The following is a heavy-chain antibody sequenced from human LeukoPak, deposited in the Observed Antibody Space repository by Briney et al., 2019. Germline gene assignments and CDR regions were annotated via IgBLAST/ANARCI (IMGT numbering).Heavy chain of an antibody. CDR1: GFTFSSYA. CDR3: AKGQGHYYDSNWDY. D-gene: IGHD3-22*01. V-gene: IGHV3-23*01. J-gene: IGHJ4*02. CDR2: ISGSGGST. Sequence: GGSLRLSCAASGFTFSSYAMSWVRQAPGKGLEWVSAISGSGGSTYYADSVKGRFTISRDNSKNTLYLQMNSLRAEDTAVYYCAKGQGHYYDSNWDYWGQGTLVTVSS.